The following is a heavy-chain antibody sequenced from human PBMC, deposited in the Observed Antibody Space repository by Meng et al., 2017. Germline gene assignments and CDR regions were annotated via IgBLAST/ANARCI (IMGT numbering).Heavy chain of an antibody. V-gene: IGHV1-3*01. J-gene: IGHJ4*02. Sequence: QVQLVQSGAEVKKPGPSVKVSCKASGYTFTTYAIHWVRQAPGQRLEWMGWINAGNSDTKYSQKLQGRVTITRDTSASTVYMEVSSLRSEDTGVYYCARAIAVSGTGRFDYWGQGTLVTVSS. CDR3: ARAIAVSGTGRFDY. D-gene: IGHD6-19*01. CDR1: GYTFTTYA. CDR2: INAGNSDT.